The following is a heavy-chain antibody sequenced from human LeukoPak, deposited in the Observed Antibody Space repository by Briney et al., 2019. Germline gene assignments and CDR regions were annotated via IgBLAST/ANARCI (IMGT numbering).Heavy chain of an antibody. CDR1: GYTFTSYW. D-gene: IGHD2-15*01. V-gene: IGHV5-51*01. J-gene: IGHJ3*02. CDR3: AGQDIVVVATTTRAFDI. Sequence: TGESLKISCKGSGYTFTSYWITWVRQMPGKGLEWMGIIYPGDSDTKYSPSFQGQVTISADKSISTAYLQWSSLKASDTAMYYCAGQDIVVVATTTRAFDIWGQGIMVTVSS. CDR2: IYPGDSDT.